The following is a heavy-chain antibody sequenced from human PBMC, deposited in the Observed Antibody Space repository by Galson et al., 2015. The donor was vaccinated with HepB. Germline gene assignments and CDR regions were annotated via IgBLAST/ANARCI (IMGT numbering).Heavy chain of an antibody. CDR1: GFTFSSYL. CDR2: VSYDGSNK. D-gene: IGHD4-11*01. Sequence: SLRLSCAASGFTFSSYLMHWVRQAPGKGLEWVAVVSYDGSNKYYADSVKGRFTISRDNSKNTLYLQMNSLRVEDTAVYYCARLPRSNPGGVWGKGTTVTVSS. V-gene: IGHV3-30-3*01. CDR3: ARLPRSNPGGV. J-gene: IGHJ6*04.